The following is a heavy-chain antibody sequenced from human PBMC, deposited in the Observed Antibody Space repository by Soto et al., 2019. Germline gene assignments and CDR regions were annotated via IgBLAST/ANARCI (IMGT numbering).Heavy chain of an antibody. CDR3: ARSIDP. Sequence: SETLSLTCSVSGASIYNGGYFWSWIRQSPGKGLEWIGHIHNSGSPYNNPSLKSRVTISADTSKNQFSLNLSSVTAADTAVYYCARSIDPWGQGTLVTVSS. CDR1: GASIYNGGYF. V-gene: IGHV4-30-4*02. J-gene: IGHJ5*02. CDR2: IHNSGSP.